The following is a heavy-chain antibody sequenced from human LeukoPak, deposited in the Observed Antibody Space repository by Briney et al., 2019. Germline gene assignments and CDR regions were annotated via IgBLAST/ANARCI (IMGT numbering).Heavy chain of an antibody. CDR2: ISSSSSYI. V-gene: IGHV3-21*01. D-gene: IGHD6-19*01. Sequence: GGSLRLSCAASGFTFSSCSMNWVRQAPGKGLEWVSSISSSSSYIYYADSVKGRFTISSDNAKNSLYLQMNSLRAEDTAVYYCAREVAVAGKINWGQGTLVTVSS. CDR3: AREVAVAGKIN. J-gene: IGHJ4*02. CDR1: GFTFSSCS.